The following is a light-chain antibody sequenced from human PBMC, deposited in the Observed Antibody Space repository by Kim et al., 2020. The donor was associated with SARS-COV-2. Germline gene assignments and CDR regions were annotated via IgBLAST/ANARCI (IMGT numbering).Light chain of an antibody. CDR3: NSRDSSGNHRVV. CDR1: SLRSYY. J-gene: IGLJ2*01. CDR2: GKN. V-gene: IGLV3-19*01. Sequence: LGQTVRITCQGDSLRSYYASWYQQKPGQAPVLVIYGKNNRPSGIPDRFSGSSSGNTASLTITGAQAEDEADYYCNSRDSSGNHRVVFGGGNQLTVL.